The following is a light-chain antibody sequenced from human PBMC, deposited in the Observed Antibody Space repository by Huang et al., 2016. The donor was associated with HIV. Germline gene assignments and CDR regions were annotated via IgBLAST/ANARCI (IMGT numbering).Light chain of an antibody. V-gene: IGKV3-20*01. CDR3: QQYGSSPPRFT. J-gene: IGKJ3*01. CDR2: GAS. CDR1: QSVSSSY. Sequence: EIVLTQSPGTLSLSPGERATLSCRARQSVSSSYLAWYQQKPGQAPRLLIYGASSRATCIPDRFSGSGSGTDFTLTISRLEPEDFAVYYCQQYGSSPPRFTFGPGTKVDIK.